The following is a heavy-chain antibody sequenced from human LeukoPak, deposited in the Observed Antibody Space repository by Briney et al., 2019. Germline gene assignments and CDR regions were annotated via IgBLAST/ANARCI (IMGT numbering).Heavy chain of an antibody. CDR2: IYYSGST. CDR3: ARVKYGDYIDY. CDR1: GGSISSYY. J-gene: IGHJ4*02. D-gene: IGHD4-17*01. V-gene: IGHV4-59*01. Sequence: SETLSLTCNVSGGSISSYYWSWIRQPPGKGLEWIGYIYYSGSTNYNPSLKSRVTISVDTSKNQFSLKLSSVTAADTAVYYCARVKYGDYIDYWGQGTLVTVSS.